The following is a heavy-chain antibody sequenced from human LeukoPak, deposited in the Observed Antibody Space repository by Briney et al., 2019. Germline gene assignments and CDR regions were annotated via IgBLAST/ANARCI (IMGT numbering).Heavy chain of an antibody. D-gene: IGHD3-9*01. J-gene: IGHJ5*02. Sequence: PGGSPRLSCEASGFIFSTYGMAWVRQAPGKGLEWISYISSNSRTTAYADSVRGRFTISRDNAKNSLSLQINRLRADDTGVYYCARGPHDDATGYSFSWGQGTQVTVSS. CDR2: ISSNSRTT. CDR1: GFIFSTYG. CDR3: ARGPHDDATGYSFS. V-gene: IGHV3-48*01.